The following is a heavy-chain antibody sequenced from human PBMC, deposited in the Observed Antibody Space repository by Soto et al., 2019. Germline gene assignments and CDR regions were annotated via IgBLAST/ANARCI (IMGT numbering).Heavy chain of an antibody. CDR3: ARGLSSGYFTVDY. V-gene: IGHV1-69*13. Sequence: SVKVSCKASGGTFSSYAISWVRQAPGQGLEWMGGIIPIFGTANYAQKFQGRVTVTADESTSTAYMELSSLRSEDTAVYYCARGLSSGYFTVDYWGQGTLVTVSS. CDR2: IIPIFGTA. CDR1: GGTFSSYA. J-gene: IGHJ4*02. D-gene: IGHD3-22*01.